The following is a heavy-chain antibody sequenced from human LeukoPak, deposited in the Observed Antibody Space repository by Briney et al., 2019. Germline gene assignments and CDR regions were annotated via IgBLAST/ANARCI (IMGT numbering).Heavy chain of an antibody. CDR2: IYYSGST. V-gene: IGHV4-31*03. D-gene: IGHD2-2*01. CDR3: ARDPQYCSSTSCLSQGWFDP. J-gene: IGHJ5*02. CDR1: GGSISSGGYY. Sequence: SETLSLTCTVSGGSISSGGYYWSWIRQHPGKGLEWIGYIYYSGSTYYNPSLKSRVTISVDTSKNQFSLKLSSVTAADTAVYYCARDPQYCSSTSCLSQGWFDPWGQGTLVTVSS.